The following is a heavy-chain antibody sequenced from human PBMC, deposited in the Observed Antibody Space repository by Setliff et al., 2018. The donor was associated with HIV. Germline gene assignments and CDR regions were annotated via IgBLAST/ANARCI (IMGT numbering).Heavy chain of an antibody. CDR1: GYSFTNYA. CDR2: IHTEQGFP. J-gene: IGHJ3*02. Sequence: GASVKVSCKASGYSFTNYAINWLRQAPGRGLEWMGWIHTEQGFPMYAQGFTGRFVFSLDPSVSTAYLQINSLNPADGAVYYCAVDRHAFDIWGQGTVVTVSS. D-gene: IGHD5-12*01. CDR3: AVDRHAFDI. V-gene: IGHV7-4-1*02.